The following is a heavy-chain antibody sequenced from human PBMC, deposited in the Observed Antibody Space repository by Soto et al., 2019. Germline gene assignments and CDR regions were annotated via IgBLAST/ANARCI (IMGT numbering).Heavy chain of an antibody. Sequence: PGGSLRLSCAASGFTFSSFGMHWVRQAPGKGLEWVAVISYDGRKKYYASSVKGRFTISRDNSKNTLYLQMGSLRAEDMAVYYCARRIQFGYGMDVWGQGTTVTVSS. CDR1: GFTFSSFG. J-gene: IGHJ6*02. D-gene: IGHD3-16*01. CDR3: ARRIQFGYGMDV. V-gene: IGHV3-30*03. CDR2: ISYDGRKK.